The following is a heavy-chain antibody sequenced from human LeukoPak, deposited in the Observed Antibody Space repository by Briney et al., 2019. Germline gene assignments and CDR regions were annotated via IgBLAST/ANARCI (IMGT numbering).Heavy chain of an antibody. J-gene: IGHJ6*02. CDR2: INHSGST. D-gene: IGHD3-22*01. Sequence: SETLSLTCAVSGGSFSGYYWSWIRQPPGKGLEWIGEINHSGSTNYNPSLKSRVTISVDTSKNQFSLKLSSVTAADTAVYYCAGEGYYDSSGYRGYYYYGMDVWGQGTTVTVSS. CDR3: AGEGYYDSSGYRGYYYYGMDV. V-gene: IGHV4-34*01. CDR1: GGSFSGYY.